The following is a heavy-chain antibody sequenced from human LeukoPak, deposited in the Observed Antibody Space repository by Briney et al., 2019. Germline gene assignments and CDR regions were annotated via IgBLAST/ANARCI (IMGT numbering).Heavy chain of an antibody. V-gene: IGHV3-21*01. CDR1: GFTFSSYS. J-gene: IGHJ4*02. CDR2: ISSSSSYI. D-gene: IGHD3-22*01. CDR3: ARDVYYYDSSGGDY. Sequence: SGGSLRLSCAASGFTFSSYSMNWVRQAPGKGLEWVSSISSSSSYIYYADSVKGRFTISRDNAKNSLYLQMNSLRAEDTAVYYCARDVYYYDSSGGDYWGQGTLVTVSS.